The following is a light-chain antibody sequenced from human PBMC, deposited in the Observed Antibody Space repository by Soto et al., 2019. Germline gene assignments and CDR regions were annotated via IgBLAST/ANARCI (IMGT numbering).Light chain of an antibody. CDR1: QTIRVY. V-gene: IGKV1-39*01. Sequence: DIQMAQFPSSLSASVGDRVTITCRSSQTIRVYLNWYQHRPGKAPTFLIYVATKLQSGVSPRFSGSVSGTEYTLTINNLQPEAIATYYCQQSYSSAWTFGQGTRV. CDR2: VAT. J-gene: IGKJ1*01. CDR3: QQSYSSAWT.